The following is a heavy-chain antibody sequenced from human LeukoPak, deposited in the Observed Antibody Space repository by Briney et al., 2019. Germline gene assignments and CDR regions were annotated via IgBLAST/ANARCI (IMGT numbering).Heavy chain of an antibody. CDR3: AKRDSSGSNYFAY. V-gene: IGHV3-23*01. CDR2: SGRSGAGT. J-gene: IGHJ4*02. Sequence: SGGSLRLSCAASGFPFAGFAMRGGRPAPRKGVGGVSTSGRSGAGTFYADSVKGRFTISRDNSKNTLYLQMNSLRAEDTAVYYCAKRDSSGSNYFAYWGQGALVTVSS. D-gene: IGHD6-19*01. CDR1: GFPFAGFA.